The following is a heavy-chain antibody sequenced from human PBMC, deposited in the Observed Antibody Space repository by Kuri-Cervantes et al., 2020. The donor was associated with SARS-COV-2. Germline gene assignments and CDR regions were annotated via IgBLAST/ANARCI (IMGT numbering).Heavy chain of an antibody. J-gene: IGHJ6*03. CDR1: GGSFSGYY. CDR3: AKSRGYSYGYQTRYYYYMDV. V-gene: IGHV4-34*01. Sequence: ESLKISCAVYGGSFSGYYWSWIRQPPGKGLEWIGEINHSGSTNYNPSLKSRVTISVDTSKNQFSLKLSSVTAADTAVYYCAKSRGYSYGYQTRYYYYMDVWGKGTTVTVSS. CDR2: INHSGST. D-gene: IGHD5-18*01.